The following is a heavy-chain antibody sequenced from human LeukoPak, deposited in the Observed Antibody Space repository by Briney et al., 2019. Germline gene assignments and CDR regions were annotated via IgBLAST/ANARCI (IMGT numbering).Heavy chain of an antibody. V-gene: IGHV1-69*13. Sequence: SVKVSCKASGGTFSSYAISWVRQAPGQGLEWMGGIIPIFGTANYAQKFQGRVTITADESTSTAYMELSSLRSEDTAVYYCATQPGGYYDSSGYSPPSYWGQGTLVTVSS. J-gene: IGHJ4*02. CDR2: IIPIFGTA. CDR3: ATQPGGYYDSSGYSPPSY. CDR1: GGTFSSYA. D-gene: IGHD3-22*01.